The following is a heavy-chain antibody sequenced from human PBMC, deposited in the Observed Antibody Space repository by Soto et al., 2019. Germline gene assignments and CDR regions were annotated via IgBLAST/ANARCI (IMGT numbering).Heavy chain of an antibody. CDR2: IRSKANSYAT. CDR3: TTQITMIVVINAINAFDI. D-gene: IGHD3-22*01. CDR1: GFTFRGSA. V-gene: IGHV3-73*01. J-gene: IGHJ3*02. Sequence: PGGSLRLSCAASGFTFRGSAVHWVRQASGKGLEWVGRIRSKANSYATAYAASVKGRFTISRDDSKNTAYLQMNSLKTEDTAVYYCTTQITMIVVINAINAFDIWGQGTMVTVSS.